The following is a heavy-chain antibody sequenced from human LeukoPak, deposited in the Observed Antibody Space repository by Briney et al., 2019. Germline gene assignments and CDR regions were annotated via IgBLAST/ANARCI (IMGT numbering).Heavy chain of an antibody. J-gene: IGHJ4*02. D-gene: IGHD1-14*01. V-gene: IGHV1-24*01. CDR1: GYTLTELS. CDR3: ATQATAPGILNFGY. CDR2: FDPEDGET. Sequence: SSVKVSCKVSGYTLTELSMHWVRQAPGKGLEWMGGFDPEDGETIYAQKFQGRVTMTEDTSTDTAYMELSSLRSEDTAVYYCATQATAPGILNFGYWGQGTLVTVSS.